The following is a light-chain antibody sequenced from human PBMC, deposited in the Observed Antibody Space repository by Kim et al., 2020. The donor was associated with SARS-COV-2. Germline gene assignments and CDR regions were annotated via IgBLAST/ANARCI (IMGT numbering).Light chain of an antibody. Sequence: IQLTQSPSSLSASVGDRVTITCRASQAISNDLAWYQQKPGKAPNLLIYGASALQSAVPSRFSGSGSGTDFTLTISSLQPEDVAIYYCQKYNGAPWTFGQGTKVDIK. CDR2: GAS. CDR1: QAISND. CDR3: QKYNGAPWT. V-gene: IGKV1-27*01. J-gene: IGKJ1*01.